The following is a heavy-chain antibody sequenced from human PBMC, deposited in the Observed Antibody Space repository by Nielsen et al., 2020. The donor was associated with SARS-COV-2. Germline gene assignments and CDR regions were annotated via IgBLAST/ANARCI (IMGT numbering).Heavy chain of an antibody. J-gene: IGHJ6*02. Sequence: WVRQAPGQRLEWMGWINAGNGNTKYSQKFQGRVTITRDTSTSTAYMELSSLRSEDTAVYYCARASMYGSGSYYNVYYYYYGMDVWGQGTTVTVSS. V-gene: IGHV1-3*01. D-gene: IGHD3-10*01. CDR3: ARASMYGSGSYYNVYYYYYGMDV. CDR2: INAGNGNT.